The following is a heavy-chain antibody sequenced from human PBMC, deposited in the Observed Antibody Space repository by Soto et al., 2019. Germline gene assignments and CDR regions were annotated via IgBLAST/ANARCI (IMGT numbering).Heavy chain of an antibody. CDR1: GYSFSSYW. CDR2: IDPSDSYT. Sequence: GESLKISCKGSGYSFSSYWISWVRQMPGKGLEWMGRIDPSDSYTNYSPSFQGHVTISADKSISTAYLQWSSLKASDTAMYYCASSPRGYCSSTSCRELGNYYGMDVWGQGTTVTVSS. D-gene: IGHD2-2*01. CDR3: ASSPRGYCSSTSCRELGNYYGMDV. J-gene: IGHJ6*02. V-gene: IGHV5-10-1*01.